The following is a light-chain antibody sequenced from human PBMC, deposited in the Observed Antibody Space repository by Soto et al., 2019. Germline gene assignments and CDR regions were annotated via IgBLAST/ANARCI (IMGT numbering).Light chain of an antibody. Sequence: EIVLTQSPGTLSLSPGERATLSCRASQSVSNNYLAWYQQKPGQAPRLLIYGASSRATGIPDRFSGSGSGTDFTLTISRLQPEDFAVYYCQQYDSSPYTFGRGTKLEIK. J-gene: IGKJ2*01. V-gene: IGKV3-20*01. CDR2: GAS. CDR1: QSVSNNY. CDR3: QQYDSSPYT.